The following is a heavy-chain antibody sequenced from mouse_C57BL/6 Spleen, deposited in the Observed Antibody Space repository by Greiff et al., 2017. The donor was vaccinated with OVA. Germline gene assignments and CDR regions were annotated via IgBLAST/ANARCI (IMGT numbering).Heavy chain of an antibody. CDR1: GYTFTSYW. Sequence: QVQLQQPGAELVKPGASVKLSCKASGYTFTSYWMQWVKQRPGQGLEWIGEIDPCDSYTNYNQKFKGKATVTVDKSSSTAYMQVSRLTSGDCAFYYCARGWGYWGKGTTLTVSS. J-gene: IGHJ2*01. CDR3: ARGWGY. D-gene: IGHD2-3*01. CDR2: IDPCDSYT. V-gene: IGHV1-50*01.